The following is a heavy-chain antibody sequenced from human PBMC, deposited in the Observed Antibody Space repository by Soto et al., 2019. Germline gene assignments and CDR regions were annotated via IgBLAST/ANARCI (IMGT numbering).Heavy chain of an antibody. V-gene: IGHV4-39*07. D-gene: IGHD3-3*01. Sequence: PSETLSLTCTVSGGSISSGGYYWGWTRQPPGKGLEWIGIIYYSGSTYYNPSLKSRVTISADTSKNQFSLKLSSVTAADTAVYYCARGYYDFWSGYYTGIPWFDPWGQGTLVTVSS. CDR3: ARGYYDFWSGYYTGIPWFDP. J-gene: IGHJ5*02. CDR1: GGSISSGGYY. CDR2: IYYSGST.